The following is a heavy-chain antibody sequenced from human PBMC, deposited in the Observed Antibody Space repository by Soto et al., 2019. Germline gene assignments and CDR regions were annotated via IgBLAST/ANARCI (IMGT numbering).Heavy chain of an antibody. Sequence: SETLSLTCIVSGGSITSYHWSWIRQFPGKGLEWIAYTSYSGSTYYNPSLKSRVTISVDTSKNQFSLKLSSVTAADTAVYYCANGGRALVDSPHPTPPIIWGQGTLVTVSS. CDR1: GGSITSYH. CDR2: TSYSGST. J-gene: IGHJ4*02. CDR3: ANGGRALVDSPHPTPPII. D-gene: IGHD3-16*01. V-gene: IGHV4-59*06.